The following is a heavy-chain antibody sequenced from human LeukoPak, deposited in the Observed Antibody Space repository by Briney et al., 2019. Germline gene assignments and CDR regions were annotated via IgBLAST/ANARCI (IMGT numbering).Heavy chain of an antibody. CDR3: TIDPYYDYVWGSYRFDY. V-gene: IGHV3-15*01. Sequence: GGSLRLSCAASGFTFSNAWMSWVRQAPGKGLEWVGRIKSKTDGGTTDYATPVKGRFTISRHDSKNTLYLQMNSLKTADTAVYYCTIDPYYDYVWGSYRFDYWGQGTLVTVSS. CDR2: IKSKTDGGTT. D-gene: IGHD3-16*02. CDR1: GFTFSNAW. J-gene: IGHJ4*02.